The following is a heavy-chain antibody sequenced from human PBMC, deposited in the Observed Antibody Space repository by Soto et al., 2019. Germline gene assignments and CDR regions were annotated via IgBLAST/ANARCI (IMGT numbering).Heavy chain of an antibody. D-gene: IGHD3-22*01. Sequence: GESLKISCTGSGYTFTRYCIGWVRQMTGKGLEWMGIIYPGDSDTRYSPSFQGQVTISADKSISTAYLQWSSLKASDTAVYYCARPRYDSTGTPFDHWGLGTLVTVSS. CDR1: GYTFTRYC. CDR2: IYPGDSDT. CDR3: ARPRYDSTGTPFDH. J-gene: IGHJ4*02. V-gene: IGHV5-51*01.